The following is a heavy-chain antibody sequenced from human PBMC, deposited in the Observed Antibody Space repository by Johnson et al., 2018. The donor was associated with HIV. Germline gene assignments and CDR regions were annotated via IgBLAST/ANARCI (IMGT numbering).Heavy chain of an antibody. J-gene: IGHJ3*02. CDR3: ARAVRIGVGGTVLGASDI. D-gene: IGHD6-13*01. CDR2: ISGSGGST. CDR1: GFTFSSYA. V-gene: IGHV3-23*04. Sequence: VQLVESGGGLVQPGGSLRLSCAASGFTFSSYAMNWVRQAPGKGLEWVSTISGSGGSTYYADSVKGRFTISRDNGKNSLYLQMNSLRVEDTALYYCARAVRIGVGGTVLGASDIWGQGTMVTVSS.